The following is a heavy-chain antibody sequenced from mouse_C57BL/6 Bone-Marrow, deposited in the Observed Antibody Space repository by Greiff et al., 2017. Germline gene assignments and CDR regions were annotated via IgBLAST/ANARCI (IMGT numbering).Heavy chain of an antibody. D-gene: IGHD2-5*01. J-gene: IGHJ4*01. CDR3: AREGAYYSNYDAMDY. Sequence: QVQLKESGAELARPGASVKLSCKASGYTFTSYGISWVKQRTGQGLEWIGEIYPRSGNTYYNEKLKGKATLTADKSSSTAYMELRSLTSEDSAVYFCAREGAYYSNYDAMDYWGQGTSVTVSS. CDR2: IYPRSGNT. V-gene: IGHV1-81*01. CDR1: GYTFTSYG.